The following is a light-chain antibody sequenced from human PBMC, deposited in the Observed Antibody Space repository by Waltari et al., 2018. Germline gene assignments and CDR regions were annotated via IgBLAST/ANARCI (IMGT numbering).Light chain of an antibody. CDR3: HQYYTSALD. CDR1: QGISNS. Sequence: DIQMTQSPSSLSASVGDRVSITCRASQGISNSLAWYQQRPGKAPKLLIYDASRLESGVPSRFRGSGSGTDYTLTISSLQPEDFATYYCHQYYTSALDFGGGTKVEIK. J-gene: IGKJ4*01. V-gene: IGKV1-NL1*01. CDR2: DAS.